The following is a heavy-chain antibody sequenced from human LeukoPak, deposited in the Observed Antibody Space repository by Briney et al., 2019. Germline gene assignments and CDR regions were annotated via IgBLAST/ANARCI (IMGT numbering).Heavy chain of an antibody. CDR1: GYTFTSYG. V-gene: IGHV1-18*01. D-gene: IGHD6-19*01. CDR3: ARDQGVAVAGQNWYFDL. CDR2: ISGYNGHT. J-gene: IGHJ2*01. Sequence: ASVKVSCKASGYTFTSYGISWVRQAPGQGLEWMGWISGYNGHTNYAQKLQGRVTMTTDTSTSTAYMELKSLRSDDTAVYYCARDQGVAVAGQNWYFDLWGRGTLVTVSS.